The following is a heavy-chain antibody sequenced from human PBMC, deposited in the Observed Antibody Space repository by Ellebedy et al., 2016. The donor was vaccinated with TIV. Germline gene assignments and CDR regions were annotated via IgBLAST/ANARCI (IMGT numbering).Heavy chain of an antibody. D-gene: IGHD1-1*01. Sequence: GESLKISCAASGFIFSDAWMSWVRQAPGKGLEWVGRIKGKADGATRDFASPVKGRFSISRDDSKNTVSLQMDGLKTEDTAVYYCAAGTGNSDFDYWGPGNPGHRLF. V-gene: IGHV3-15*01. CDR3: AAGTGNSDFDY. J-gene: IGHJ4*02. CDR2: IKGKADGATR. CDR1: GFIFSDAW.